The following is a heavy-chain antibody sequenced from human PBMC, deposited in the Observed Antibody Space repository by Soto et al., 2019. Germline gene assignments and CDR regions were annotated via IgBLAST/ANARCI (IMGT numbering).Heavy chain of an antibody. D-gene: IGHD3-22*01. J-gene: IGHJ4*02. V-gene: IGHV1-46*04. CDR1: GDTLTGYY. CDR3: ARESSGYYWVH. Sequence: QVQLVQSGADVRKPGASVRVSCKASGDTLTGYYMHWVRQAPGHGLEWMGRINPSDSSTGYTQKLQDRLTLTRDTSTSTVYMELSSLKSEDTAVYYCARESSGYYWVHWGQGTLVTVS. CDR2: INPSDSST.